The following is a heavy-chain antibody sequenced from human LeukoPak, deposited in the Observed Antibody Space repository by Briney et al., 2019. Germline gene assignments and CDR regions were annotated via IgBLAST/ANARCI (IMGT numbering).Heavy chain of an antibody. D-gene: IGHD3-10*01. CDR1: GYTFTSYA. V-gene: IGHV1-3*01. J-gene: IGHJ4*02. CDR2: INAGNGNT. Sequence: ASVKVSCKASGYTFTSYAMHWVRQAPGQRLEWMGWINAGNGNTKYSQKFQGRVTITRDTSASTAYMELSSLRSEDTAVYYCARGSYEAYYYGSGSYSDHDYWGQGTTVTVSS. CDR3: ARGSYEAYYYGSGSYSDHDY.